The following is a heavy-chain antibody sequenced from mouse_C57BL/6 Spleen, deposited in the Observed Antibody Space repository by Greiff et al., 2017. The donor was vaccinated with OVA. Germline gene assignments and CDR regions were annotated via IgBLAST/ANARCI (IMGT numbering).Heavy chain of an antibody. J-gene: IGHJ2*01. D-gene: IGHD2-3*01. CDR1: GYTFTSYW. V-gene: IGHV1-64*01. CDR3: ARADDGYGDY. Sequence: QVQLKQPGAELVKPGASVKLSCKASGYTFTSYWMHWVKQRPGQGLEWIGMIHPNSGSTNYNEKFKSKATLTVDKSSSTAYMQLSSLTSEDSAVYYCARADDGYGDYWGQGTTLTVSS. CDR2: IHPNSGST.